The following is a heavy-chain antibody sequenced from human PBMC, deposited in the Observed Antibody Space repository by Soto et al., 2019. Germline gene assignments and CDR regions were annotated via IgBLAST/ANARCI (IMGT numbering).Heavy chain of an antibody. D-gene: IGHD6-19*01. V-gene: IGHV3-30-3*01. Sequence: QVQLVESGGGVVQPGRSLRLSCAASGSTFSSYAMHWVRQAPGKGLEWVAVTSYDETYKYYADSVKGRFTISRDNSKNTLYLQMNSLRAEDTAVYYCATDWLVNAFDIWGQGTMVTVSS. CDR1: GSTFSSYA. CDR2: TSYDETYK. J-gene: IGHJ3*02. CDR3: ATDWLVNAFDI.